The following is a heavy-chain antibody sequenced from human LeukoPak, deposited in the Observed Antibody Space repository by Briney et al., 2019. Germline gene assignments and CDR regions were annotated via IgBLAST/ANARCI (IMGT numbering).Heavy chain of an antibody. Sequence: SETLSLTCTVSGGSISSSSYYWGWIRQPPGKGLEWIGSIYYSGSTYYNPSLKSRVTISVDTSKNQFSLKLSSVTAADAALYYCAGGRGYSGYAMYDYWGQGTLVTVSS. J-gene: IGHJ4*02. CDR1: GGSISSSSYY. CDR3: AGGRGYSGYAMYDY. D-gene: IGHD5-12*01. CDR2: IYYSGST. V-gene: IGHV4-39*01.